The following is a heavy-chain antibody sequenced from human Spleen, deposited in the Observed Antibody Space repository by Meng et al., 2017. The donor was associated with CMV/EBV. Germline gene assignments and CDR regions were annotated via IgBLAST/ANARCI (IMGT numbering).Heavy chain of an antibody. J-gene: IGHJ4*02. D-gene: IGHD5-18*01. Sequence: ESLKISCAAAGFTLDNYSMNWVRQAPGRGLEWGSSSVSRSNYSYYADSVKGRFTISRDNSKSTLYVQMDSLKDEDTAVYHCASDPRRRRQLGQIDDWGQGTVVTVSS. CDR1: GFTLDNYS. CDR3: ASDPRRRRQLGQIDD. V-gene: IGHV3-21*01. CDR2: SVSRSNYS.